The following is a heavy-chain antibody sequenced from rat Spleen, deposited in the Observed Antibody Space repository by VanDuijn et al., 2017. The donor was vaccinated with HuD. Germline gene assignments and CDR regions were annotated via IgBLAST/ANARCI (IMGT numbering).Heavy chain of an antibody. V-gene: IGHV2S12*01. Sequence: QVQLKESGPGLVQPSQTLSLTCTVSGFSLTSNGVSWVRQPPGKGLEWIAAISSGGSTYYNSALKSRLSISRDTSKSQVFLKMNSLQTEDTAIYFCTRDGYWGQGVMVTVSS. CDR3: TRDGY. CDR1: GFSLTSNG. D-gene: IGHD1-12*02. J-gene: IGHJ2*01. CDR2: ISSGGST.